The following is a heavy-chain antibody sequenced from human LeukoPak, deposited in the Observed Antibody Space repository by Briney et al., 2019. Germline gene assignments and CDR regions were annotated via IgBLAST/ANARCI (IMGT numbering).Heavy chain of an antibody. CDR3: ARERDWRSGYAFDI. J-gene: IGHJ3*02. CDR2: IYYSGST. V-gene: IGHV4-30-4*08. Sequence: SETLSLTCTVSGGSISSGDYYWSWIRQPPGTGLGWIGYIYYSGSTYYNPSLKSRVTISVDTSKNHFSLKLSSVTAADTAVYYCARERDWRSGYAFDIWGQGTMVTVSS. D-gene: IGHD3-16*01. CDR1: GGSISSGDYY.